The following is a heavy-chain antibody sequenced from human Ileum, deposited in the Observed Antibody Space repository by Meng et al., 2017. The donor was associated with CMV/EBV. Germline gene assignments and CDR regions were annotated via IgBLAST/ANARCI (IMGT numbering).Heavy chain of an antibody. Sequence: ASADTFSAYAFNWVRQAPGQGLEWVGGIIPIFGTAILAQSFQGRASITTDKSTSTAYMELSSLRSEDTAVYYCARTPRGRAADIAFWGQGTLVTVSS. CDR3: ARTPRGRAADIAF. CDR1: ADTFSAYA. D-gene: IGHD3-10*01. CDR2: IIPIFGTA. J-gene: IGHJ4*02. V-gene: IGHV1-69*05.